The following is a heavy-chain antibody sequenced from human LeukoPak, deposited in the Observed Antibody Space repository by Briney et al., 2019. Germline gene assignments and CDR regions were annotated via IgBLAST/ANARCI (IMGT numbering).Heavy chain of an antibody. CDR2: IYTSGST. J-gene: IGHJ4*02. CDR3: ARELVPIMITSGGVIVQYFDY. D-gene: IGHD3-16*02. CDR1: GGSISSYY. V-gene: IGHV4-4*07. Sequence: SETLSLTCTVSGGSISSYYWSWIRQPAGKGLEWIGRIYTSGSTNYNPSLKSRVTMSVDTSKNQFSLKLSSVTAADTAVYYCARELVPIMITSGGVIVQYFDYWGQGTLVTVSS.